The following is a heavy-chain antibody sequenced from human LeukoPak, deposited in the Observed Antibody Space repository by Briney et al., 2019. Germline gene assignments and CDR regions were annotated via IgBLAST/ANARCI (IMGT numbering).Heavy chain of an antibody. V-gene: IGHV3-30*18. D-gene: IGHD4-11*01. Sequence: GGSLRLSCAASGFTFSSYGMHWVRQAPGKGLEWVAVISYDGSNKYYADSVKGRFIISRDNSKNTLYLQMNSLRAEDTAVYYCAKPTLYSNYDWYFDLWGRGTLVTVSS. J-gene: IGHJ2*01. CDR1: GFTFSSYG. CDR2: ISYDGSNK. CDR3: AKPTLYSNYDWYFDL.